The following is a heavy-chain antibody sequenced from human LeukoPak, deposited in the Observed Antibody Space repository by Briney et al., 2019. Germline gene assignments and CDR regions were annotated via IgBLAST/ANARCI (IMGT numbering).Heavy chain of an antibody. CDR1: GGSFSGYY. CDR2: INHSGST. V-gene: IGHV4-34*01. CDR3: ALSAAAGTGY. D-gene: IGHD6-13*01. Sequence: SETLSLTCTVYGGSFSGYYWSWIRQPPGKGLEWIGEINHSGSTNYNPSLKSRVTISVDTSKNQFSLKLSSVTAADTAVYYCALSAAAGTGYWGQGTLVTVSS. J-gene: IGHJ4*02.